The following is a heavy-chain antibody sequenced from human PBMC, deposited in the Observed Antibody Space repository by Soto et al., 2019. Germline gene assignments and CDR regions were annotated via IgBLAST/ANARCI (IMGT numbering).Heavy chain of an antibody. J-gene: IGHJ4*02. D-gene: IGHD2-2*01. CDR3: ARDSTAFVFDY. CDR1: GDSVGRGAFF. V-gene: IGHV4-61*08. Sequence: SETPSLPCPGSGDSVGRGAFFRGWIRQPPGKGLEWIGCIYYTGRTTYNPSLKSRVTISIDPSKNQFALNVTSVTAADTAIYYCARDSTAFVFDYWGQGALVTVSS. CDR2: IYYTGRT.